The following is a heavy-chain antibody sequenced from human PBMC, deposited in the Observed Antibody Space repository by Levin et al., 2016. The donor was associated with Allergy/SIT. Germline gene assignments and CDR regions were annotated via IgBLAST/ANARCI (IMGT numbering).Heavy chain of an antibody. J-gene: IGHJ6*02. V-gene: IGHV3-21*01. CDR3: ARGGNYYDSSGYDYYGMGR. Sequence: VRQAPGKGLEWVSSISSSSIYIYYADSVKGRFTISRDNAKNSLYLQMNSLRAEDTAVYYCARGGNYYDSSGYDYYGMGRLGPRDHGHRLL. CDR2: ISSSSIYI. D-gene: IGHD3-22*01.